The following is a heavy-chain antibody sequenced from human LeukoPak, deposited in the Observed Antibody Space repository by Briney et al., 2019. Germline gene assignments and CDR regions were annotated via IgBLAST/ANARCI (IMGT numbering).Heavy chain of an antibody. CDR2: TRNKANSYTT. V-gene: IGHV3-72*01. D-gene: IGHD1-26*01. CDR1: GFTFSDHY. J-gene: IGHJ4*02. Sequence: HPGGSLRLSCAASGFTFSDHYMDWVRQAPGKGLEWVGRTRNKANSYTTEYAASVKGRFTISRDDSKNSLYLQMNSLKTEDTAVYYCARVVSGSYFYFDYWGQGTLVTVSS. CDR3: ARVVSGSYFYFDY.